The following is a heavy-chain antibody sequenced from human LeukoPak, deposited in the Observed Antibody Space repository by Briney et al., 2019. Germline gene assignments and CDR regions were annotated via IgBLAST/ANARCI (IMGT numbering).Heavy chain of an antibody. J-gene: IGHJ3*02. CDR1: GYTFTSYG. CDR2: ISAYNGNT. V-gene: IGHV1-18*01. Sequence: ASVKVSCKASGYTFTSYGISWVRQAPGQGLEWMGWISAYNGNTNYAQKLQGRVTMTTDTSTSTAYMELRSLRSDDTAVYYCARDSVVVITHDAFDIWGQGTMVTVSS. CDR3: ARDSVVVITHDAFDI. D-gene: IGHD3-22*01.